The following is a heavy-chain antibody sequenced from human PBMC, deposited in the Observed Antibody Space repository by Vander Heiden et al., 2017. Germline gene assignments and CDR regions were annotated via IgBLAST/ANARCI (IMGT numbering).Heavy chain of an antibody. V-gene: IGHV3-74*01. J-gene: IGHJ4*02. CDR1: GFTFSSYW. CDR3: ARSFNSGSYLEY. D-gene: IGHD1-26*01. CDR2: INSDGSNT. Sequence: EVQLVESGGGLVQPGGSLRLPCAASGFTFSSYWMHWVRQAPGEGLVWVSRINSDGSNTGYADSAKGRFTISRDNAKNTLYLQMNSLRAEDTAVYYCARSFNSGSYLEYWGQGTLVTVSS.